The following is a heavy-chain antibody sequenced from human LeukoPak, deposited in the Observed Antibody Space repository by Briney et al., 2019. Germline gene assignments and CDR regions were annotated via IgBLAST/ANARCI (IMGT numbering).Heavy chain of an antibody. Sequence: ASVKVSCKASGYTFTGYYMHWVRQAPGQGLEWMGWINPNSGGTNYAQKFQGRVTMTRDTSISTAYMELSRLRSDDTAVYYCARLTTGGIAAGNWFAPRGQGTLVTVSS. CDR1: GYTFTGYY. CDR3: ARLTTGGIAAGNWFAP. V-gene: IGHV1-2*02. CDR2: INPNSGGT. J-gene: IGHJ5*02. D-gene: IGHD6-25*01.